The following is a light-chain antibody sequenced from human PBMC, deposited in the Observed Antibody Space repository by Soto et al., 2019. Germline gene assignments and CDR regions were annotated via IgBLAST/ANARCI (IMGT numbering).Light chain of an antibody. CDR2: DAS. J-gene: IGKJ4*01. V-gene: IGKV1-13*02. Sequence: AIQLIQSPSSLSASVGDRVTITCRASQGISSALAWYQQKPGKAPKLLIYDASSLESGGPSRFSGSGSGRAFTLPISSLQPEDFATYYCQNRSNWPPLTFGGGTKVEIK. CDR1: QGISSA. CDR3: QNRSNWPPLT.